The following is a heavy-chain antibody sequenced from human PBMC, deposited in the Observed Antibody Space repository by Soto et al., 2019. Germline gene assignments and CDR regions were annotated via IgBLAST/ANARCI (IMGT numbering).Heavy chain of an antibody. CDR1: GYTFTSYG. CDR3: AREAYGKLSAFDI. J-gene: IGHJ3*02. V-gene: IGHV1-18*01. D-gene: IGHD4-17*01. CDR2: ISAYNGNT. Sequence: GASVKVSCKASGYTFTSYGISWVRQAPGQGLEWMGWISAYNGNTNYAQKLQGRVTMTTDTSTSTAYMELSSLRSEDTAVYYCAREAYGKLSAFDIWGQGTMVTVSS.